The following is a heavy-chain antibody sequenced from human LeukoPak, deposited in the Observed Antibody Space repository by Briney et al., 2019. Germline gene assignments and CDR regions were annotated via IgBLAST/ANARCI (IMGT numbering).Heavy chain of an antibody. CDR3: ARDLIADYVWGSYRYSDAFVI. CDR2: INHSGST. J-gene: IGHJ3*02. V-gene: IGHV4-34*01. Sequence: SETLSLTCAVYGGSFSGYYWSWIRQPPGKGLEWIEEINHSGSTNYNPSLKSRVTISVDTSKNQFSLKLSSVTAADTAVYYCARDLIADYVWGSYRYSDAFVIWGQGTMVTVSS. CDR1: GGSFSGYY. D-gene: IGHD3-16*02.